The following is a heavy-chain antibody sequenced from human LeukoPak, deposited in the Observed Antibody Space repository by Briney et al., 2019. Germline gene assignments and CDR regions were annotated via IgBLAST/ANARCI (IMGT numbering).Heavy chain of an antibody. Sequence: GGSLRLFCAPSALTFSIYWMSWVRQAPGKGLEWVASIKQDGTETYYVDSGEGRFTISRDNAKNSLYMQMNSERVTGTAMYYCGRGDSGWGGGDAFHIWGQGTMVTVSS. CDR1: ALTFSIYW. CDR2: IKQDGTET. D-gene: IGHD3-16*01. J-gene: IGHJ3*02. CDR3: GRGDSGWGGGDAFHI. V-gene: IGHV3-7*01.